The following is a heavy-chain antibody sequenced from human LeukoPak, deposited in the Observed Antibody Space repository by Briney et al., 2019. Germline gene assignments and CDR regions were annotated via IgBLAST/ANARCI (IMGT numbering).Heavy chain of an antibody. D-gene: IGHD3-22*01. V-gene: IGHV4-34*01. CDR3: ARVPRKAYYYDSSGTPVGFDY. J-gene: IGHJ4*02. CDR2: INHSGST. CDR1: GGSFSGYY. Sequence: SETLSLTCAVYGGSFSGYYWSWIRQPPGKGLEWIGVINHSGSTNYNPSLKSRVTISVDTSKNQFSLKLSSVTAADTAVYYCARVPRKAYYYDSSGTPVGFDYWGQGTLVTVSS.